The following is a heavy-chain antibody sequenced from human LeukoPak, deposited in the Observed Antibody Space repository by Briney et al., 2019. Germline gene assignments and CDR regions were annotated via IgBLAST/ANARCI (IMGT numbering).Heavy chain of an antibody. V-gene: IGHV1-18*01. CDR1: GYTFNSYD. D-gene: IGHD2-8*01. Sequence: GASVKVSCKASGYTFNSYDMSWVRQAPGQGLEWMGWISAYNGNTNYAQKLQGRVTMTTDTSTSTAYMELRSLRSDDTAVYYCARDHGVREFDYWGQGTLGTVSS. CDR2: ISAYNGNT. CDR3: ARDHGVREFDY. J-gene: IGHJ4*02.